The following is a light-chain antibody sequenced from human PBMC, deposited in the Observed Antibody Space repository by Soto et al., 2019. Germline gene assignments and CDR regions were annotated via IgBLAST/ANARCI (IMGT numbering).Light chain of an antibody. CDR3: LQHKNYPIT. J-gene: IGKJ5*01. V-gene: IGKV1-17*01. CDR1: QSISSY. Sequence: DIQMTQSPSSLSASVGDRFTITCRASQSISSYLNWYQQKPGKAPKRLIYAASSLQSEVPSRFSGSGSGTEFTLTISSLQPEDFATYYCLQHKNYPITFGQGTRLEIK. CDR2: AAS.